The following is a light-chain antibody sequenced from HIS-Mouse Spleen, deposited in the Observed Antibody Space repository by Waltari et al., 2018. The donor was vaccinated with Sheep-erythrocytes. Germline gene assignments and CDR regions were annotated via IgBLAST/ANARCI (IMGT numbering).Light chain of an antibody. J-gene: IGKJ1*01. CDR1: KRDSTLH. CDR2: GST. CDR3: QQYGSSPWT. V-gene: IGKV3-20*01. Sequence: SGRATKRDSTLHLAWHEPKPGQAPKHLIYGSTSRATGITNRVRDSRSGTDFTLTISRLEPEDFAVYYCQQYGSSPWTFGQGTKVEIK.